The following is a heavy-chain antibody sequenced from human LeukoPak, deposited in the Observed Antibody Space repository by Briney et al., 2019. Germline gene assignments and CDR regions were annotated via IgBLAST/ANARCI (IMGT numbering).Heavy chain of an antibody. CDR3: AKDGRYYYDSSGYFDY. CDR2: ISWNSGSI. Sequence: GGSLRLSCAASGFTFDDYAMHWVRHAPGKGLEWVSGISWNSGSICYADSVKGRFTISRDNAKNSLYLQMNSLRAEDTALYYCAKDGRYYYDSSGYFDYWGQGTLVTVSS. V-gene: IGHV3-9*01. J-gene: IGHJ4*02. CDR1: GFTFDDYA. D-gene: IGHD3-22*01.